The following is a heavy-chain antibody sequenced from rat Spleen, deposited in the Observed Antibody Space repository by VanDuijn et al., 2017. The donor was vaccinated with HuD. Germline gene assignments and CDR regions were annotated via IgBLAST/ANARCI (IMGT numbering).Heavy chain of an antibody. J-gene: IGHJ4*01. D-gene: IGHD1-1*01. CDR2: ISTCGGNT. Sequence: EVQLVESGGGLVQPGRSLKLSCVASGFTFSDYNMAWVRQTPTKGLEWVASISTCGGNTYYRNSVKGRFTVSRDNTKSNLDLQIDSLRSEYTATYSCTSSLITTVPFDYWGKGASVTVSS. V-gene: IGHV5-25*01. CDR3: TSSLITTVPFDY. CDR1: GFTFSDYN.